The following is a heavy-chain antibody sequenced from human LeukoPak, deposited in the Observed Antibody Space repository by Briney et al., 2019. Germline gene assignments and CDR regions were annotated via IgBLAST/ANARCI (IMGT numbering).Heavy chain of an antibody. CDR2: ISTTSSNI. D-gene: IGHD3-3*01. Sequence: GGSLRLSCAASGFTFTTYNMNWVRQAPGKGLEWVSYISTTSSNIYYADSVEGRFTISRDNAKNLLYLQMDSLRDEDTAVYYYSRDGGFWSAYPLDYWGQGTLVTVSA. CDR3: SRDGGFWSAYPLDY. J-gene: IGHJ4*02. CDR1: GFTFTTYN. V-gene: IGHV3-48*02.